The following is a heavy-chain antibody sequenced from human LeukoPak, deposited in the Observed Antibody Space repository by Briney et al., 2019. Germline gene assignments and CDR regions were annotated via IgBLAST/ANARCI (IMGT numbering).Heavy chain of an antibody. CDR3: AKDLPSWNDGNDAFDI. J-gene: IGHJ3*02. CDR2: IWYDGSNK. CDR1: GFTFSRYG. V-gene: IGHV3-33*06. Sequence: GGSLRLSCAASGFTFSRYGMHWVRQAPGKGLEWVAVIWYDGSNKYYADSVKGRFTISRDNSKNTLYLQMNSLRAEDTAVYYCAKDLPSWNDGNDAFDIWGQGTMVTVSS. D-gene: IGHD1-1*01.